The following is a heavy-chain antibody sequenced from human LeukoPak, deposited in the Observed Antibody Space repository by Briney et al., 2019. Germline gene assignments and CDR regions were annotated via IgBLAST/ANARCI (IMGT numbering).Heavy chain of an antibody. CDR3: ARTVQLERRNAFDI. D-gene: IGHD1-1*01. CDR2: IYHSGST. J-gene: IGHJ3*02. V-gene: IGHV4-38-2*02. CDR1: GYSISSGYY. Sequence: SETLSLTCTVSGYSISSGYYWGWIRQPPGKGLEWIGSIYHSGSTYYNPSLKSRVTISVDTSKNQFSLKLSSVAAPDTAVYYCARTVQLERRNAFDIWGQGTMVTVSS.